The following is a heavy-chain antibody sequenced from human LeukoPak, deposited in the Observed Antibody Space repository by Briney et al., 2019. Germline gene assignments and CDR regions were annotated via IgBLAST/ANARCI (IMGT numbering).Heavy chain of an antibody. CDR2: INPSGGST. Sequence: ASVKVSCKASGYTFTNYYIHWVRQAPGQGLEWMGRINPSGGSTGYAQKFQGGVAMTRDTSTSTVYMELSSLRSEDTAVYYCARAYSSSHYYFDYWGQGTLVTVSP. D-gene: IGHD6-13*01. V-gene: IGHV1-46*01. CDR1: GYTFTNYY. CDR3: ARAYSSSHYYFDY. J-gene: IGHJ4*02.